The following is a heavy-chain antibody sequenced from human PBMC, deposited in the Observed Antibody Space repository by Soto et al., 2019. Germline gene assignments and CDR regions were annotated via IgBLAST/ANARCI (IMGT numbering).Heavy chain of an antibody. Sequence: PGGSLRLSCAASGFTFSDYYMSWIRQAPGKGLEWVSYISSSGSTIYYADSVKGRFTISRDNAKNSLYLQMNSLRAEDTAVYYCARTPDPVITDNWFDPWGQGTMVTVSS. CDR3: ARTPDPVITDNWFDP. CDR1: GFTFSDYY. V-gene: IGHV3-11*01. D-gene: IGHD3-22*01. CDR2: ISSSGSTI. J-gene: IGHJ5*02.